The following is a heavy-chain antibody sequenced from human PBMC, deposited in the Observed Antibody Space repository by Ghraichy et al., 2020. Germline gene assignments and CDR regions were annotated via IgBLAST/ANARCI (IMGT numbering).Heavy chain of an antibody. Sequence: GGSLRLSCAASGFTLSSYAMSWVRQAPGKGLEWVSAISGSGTSTYYADSVKGRFTISRDNSKNTLYLQMNSLRAEDTAVYYCAKFKCSTTSCYLFDYWGQGTLVTVSS. CDR3: AKFKCSTTSCYLFDY. V-gene: IGHV3-23*01. J-gene: IGHJ4*02. CDR2: ISGSGTST. D-gene: IGHD2-2*01. CDR1: GFTLSSYA.